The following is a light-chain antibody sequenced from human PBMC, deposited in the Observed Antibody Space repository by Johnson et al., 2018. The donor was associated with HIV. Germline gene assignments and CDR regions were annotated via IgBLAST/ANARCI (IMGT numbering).Light chain of an antibody. CDR3: GTWDSSLSAGYV. CDR2: DNN. CDR1: SSNIGNNY. V-gene: IGLV1-51*01. Sequence: QAVLTQPPSVSAAPGQKVTISCSGSSSNIGNNYVSWYQQLPGTAPKLLIYDNNKRPSGIPDRFSGSESGTSATLGITGLQTGAEADYYCGTWDSSLSAGYVFGTGTKVTVL. J-gene: IGLJ1*01.